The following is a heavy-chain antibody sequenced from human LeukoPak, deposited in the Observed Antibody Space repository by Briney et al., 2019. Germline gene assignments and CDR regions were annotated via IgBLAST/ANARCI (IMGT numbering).Heavy chain of an antibody. D-gene: IGHD2/OR15-2a*01. J-gene: IGHJ4*02. CDR1: GFSLSTPGVR. Sequence: SGPTLVKPTQTLTLTCSFSGFSLSTPGVRVGWIRQPPGKALEWLALVYWDDDKRYSPSLKSRLTITKDTSKNQLILTTTNMDPVDTATYYCAHTYGIYYFDYWGQGTLVTVSS. CDR2: VYWDDDK. V-gene: IGHV2-5*02. CDR3: AHTYGIYYFDY.